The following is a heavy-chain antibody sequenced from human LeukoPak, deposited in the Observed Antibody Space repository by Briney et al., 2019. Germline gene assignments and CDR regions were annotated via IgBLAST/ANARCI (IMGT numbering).Heavy chain of an antibody. D-gene: IGHD6-6*01. J-gene: IGHJ4*02. Sequence: SATLSLTCTVSGGSISSYYWSWIRQPAGKGLEWIGRIYTSGSTNYNPSLKSRVTMSVDTSKNQFSLKLSSVTAADTAVYYCAREGEYSSSSGAYYFDSWGQGTLVTVSS. V-gene: IGHV4-4*07. CDR1: GGSISSYY. CDR3: AREGEYSSSSGAYYFDS. CDR2: IYTSGST.